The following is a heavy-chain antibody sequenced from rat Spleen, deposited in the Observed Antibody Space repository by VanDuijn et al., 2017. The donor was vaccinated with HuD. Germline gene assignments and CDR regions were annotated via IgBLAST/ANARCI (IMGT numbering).Heavy chain of an antibody. CDR3: ARDWDY. J-gene: IGHJ2*01. Sequence: EVQLVESGGGLVQPGRSLKLSCAASGFTFSNYHMAWVRQAPKRGLEWVATISYDGSSTYYRDSVKGRFTISRDNAKSTLYLQMDSLRSEDTATYYCARDWDYWGQGVMVTVSS. CDR2: ISYDGSST. CDR1: GFTFSNYH. V-gene: IGHV5-7*01.